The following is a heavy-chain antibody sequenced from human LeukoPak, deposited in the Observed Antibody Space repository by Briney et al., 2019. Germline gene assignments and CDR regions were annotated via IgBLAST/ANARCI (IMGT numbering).Heavy chain of an antibody. D-gene: IGHD5-18*01. CDR3: AKHGYSYGNFDY. J-gene: IGHJ4*02. CDR2: ISGSGGST. CDR1: GFTFSSYA. V-gene: IGHV3-23*01. Sequence: GGSLILSCAASGFTFSSYAMIWVRQAPRKGLEGVSAISGSGGSTYYAASVKGRFTISRDNSRNTLYLQMNSLRAEDTAVYYCAKHGYSYGNFDYWGQGTLVTVS.